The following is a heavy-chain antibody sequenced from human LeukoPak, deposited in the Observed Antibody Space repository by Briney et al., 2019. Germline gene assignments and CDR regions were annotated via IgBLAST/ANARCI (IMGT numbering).Heavy chain of an antibody. J-gene: IGHJ4*02. V-gene: IGHV3-23*01. Sequence: PGGSLRLSCAASGFTFTSYTMTWVRQAPGKGLEWVSGISDSGGSTHYADSVKGRFTISRDNSKNTLYLQMNSLRAEDTAVYYCAKDRMDPANSWGQGTLVTVSS. CDR2: ISDSGGST. CDR3: AKDRMDPANS. D-gene: IGHD2-2*03. CDR1: GFTFTSYT.